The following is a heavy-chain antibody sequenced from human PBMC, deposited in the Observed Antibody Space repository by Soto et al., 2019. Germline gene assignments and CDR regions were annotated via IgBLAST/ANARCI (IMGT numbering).Heavy chain of an antibody. D-gene: IGHD3-22*01. CDR2: ISSSSSTI. CDR3: ARPVPYYYDSSGYYDY. Sequence: EVQLVESGGGLVQPGGSLRLSCAASGFTFSSYSMNWVRQAPGKGLEWVSYISSSSSTIYYADSVKGRFTISRDNAKNSLYLQMNSLRDEDTAVYYCARPVPYYYDSSGYYDYWGQGTLVTVSS. J-gene: IGHJ4*02. V-gene: IGHV3-48*02. CDR1: GFTFSSYS.